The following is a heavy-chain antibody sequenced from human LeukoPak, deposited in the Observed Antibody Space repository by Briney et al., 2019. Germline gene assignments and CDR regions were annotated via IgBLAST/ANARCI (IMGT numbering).Heavy chain of an antibody. Sequence: GGSLRLSCAASGFTLSSYWMHWVRQAPGKGLVWVSRINPDGSSPSYADSMKGRFTISRDNAENTLYLQMNSLRDEDTAVYYCVRSYCSGGSCYGWFDPWGQGTLVTVSS. CDR1: GFTLSSYW. J-gene: IGHJ5*02. CDR3: VRSYCSGGSCYGWFDP. CDR2: INPDGSSP. V-gene: IGHV3-74*01. D-gene: IGHD2-15*01.